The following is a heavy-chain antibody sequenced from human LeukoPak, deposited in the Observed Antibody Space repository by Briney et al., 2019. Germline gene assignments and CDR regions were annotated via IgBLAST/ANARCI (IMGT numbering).Heavy chain of an antibody. CDR2: INDYDGSI. V-gene: IGHV3-23*01. J-gene: IGHJ4*02. CDR3: AKGRSGYHY. Sequence: PGGSLRLSCAASGFTFSSYAMSWVRQAPGKGLEWVSTINDYDGSIHYADSVKGRFSVSRDNSKSTMYLQMSSLRAEDTVVYYCAKGRSGYHYWGQGTLVTVSS. CDR1: GFTFSSYA. D-gene: IGHD5-12*01.